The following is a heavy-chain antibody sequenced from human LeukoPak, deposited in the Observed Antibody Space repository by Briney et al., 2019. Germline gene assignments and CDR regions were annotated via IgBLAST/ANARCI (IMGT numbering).Heavy chain of an antibody. Sequence: GGSLRLSCAASGFAFSSYGMHRVRQAPGKGLEWVAVIWYDGSNKYYADSVKGRFTISRDNSKNTLYLQMNSLRAEDTAVYYCARRYYDSSGYYHDAFDIWGQGTMVTVSS. CDR2: IWYDGSNK. J-gene: IGHJ3*02. CDR3: ARRYYDSSGYYHDAFDI. V-gene: IGHV3-33*01. D-gene: IGHD3-22*01. CDR1: GFAFSSYG.